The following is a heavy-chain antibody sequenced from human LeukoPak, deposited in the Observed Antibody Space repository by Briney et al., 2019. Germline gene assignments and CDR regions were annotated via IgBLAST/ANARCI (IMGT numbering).Heavy chain of an antibody. J-gene: IGHJ5*02. D-gene: IGHD1-1*01. V-gene: IGHV3-23*01. CDR2: ISGSGGST. CDR3: ARVVSEKSNWNDERFDP. Sequence: GGSLRLSCAASGFTFSSYAMSWVRQAPGKGLEWVSAISGSGGSTYYADSVKGRFTISRDNSKNTLYLQMNNLRAEDTAVYYCARVVSEKSNWNDERFDPWGQGTLVTVSS. CDR1: GFTFSSYA.